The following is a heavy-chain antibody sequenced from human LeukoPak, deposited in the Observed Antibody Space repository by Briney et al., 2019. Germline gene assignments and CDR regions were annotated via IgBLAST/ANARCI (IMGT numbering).Heavy chain of an antibody. Sequence: SETLSLTCSVSGGSISSYYWSWIRQPPGKGLEWIGYIYYSGSTNYNPSLRSRVTISVDTSKNQFSLKLSSVTAADTAVYYCARTHSSSWYFDYWGQGTLVTVSS. V-gene: IGHV4-59*08. D-gene: IGHD6-13*01. CDR1: GGSISSYY. CDR2: IYYSGST. CDR3: ARTHSSSWYFDY. J-gene: IGHJ4*02.